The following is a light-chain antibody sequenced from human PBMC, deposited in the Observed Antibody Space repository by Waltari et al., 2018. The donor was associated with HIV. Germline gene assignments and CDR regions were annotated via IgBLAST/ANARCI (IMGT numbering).Light chain of an antibody. V-gene: IGLV2-23*01. CDR1: SSDGGNYNL. Sequence: QSALTQPASVSGSPGQSITISCTGTSSDGGNYNLVSWYQQYPGKAPKLMIYEAVKRPSGVSNRLSSSKSGNTASLTISGLQAEDEADYYCCSYGGSSTWVFGGGTKLTVL. CDR2: EAV. CDR3: CSYGGSSTWV. J-gene: IGLJ3*02.